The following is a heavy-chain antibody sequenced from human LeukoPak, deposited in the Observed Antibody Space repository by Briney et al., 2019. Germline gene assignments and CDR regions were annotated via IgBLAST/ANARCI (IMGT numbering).Heavy chain of an antibody. CDR2: INPNSGGT. D-gene: IGHD1-26*01. Sequence: ASVKVSCKASGYTFTSYAMNWVRQAPGQGLEWMGWINPNSGGTNYAQKFQGRVTMTRDTSISTAYMELSRLRSDDTAVYYCARDLVGSYYYYYYMDVWGKGTTVTVSS. CDR1: GYTFTSYA. CDR3: ARDLVGSYYYYYYMDV. J-gene: IGHJ6*03. V-gene: IGHV1-2*02.